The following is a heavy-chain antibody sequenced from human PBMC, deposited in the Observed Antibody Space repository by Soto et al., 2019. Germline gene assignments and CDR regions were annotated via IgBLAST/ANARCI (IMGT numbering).Heavy chain of an antibody. CDR1: GGSFSGYY. J-gene: IGHJ6*02. Sequence: SETLSLTCAVYGGSFSGYYWSWIRQPPGKGLEWIGEINHSGSTNYNPSLKSRVTISVDTSKNQFSLKLSSVTAADTAVYYCARGYYDFWSGYTNYYYYGMDVWGQGTTVTVSS. CDR3: ARGYYDFWSGYTNYYYYGMDV. CDR2: INHSGST. V-gene: IGHV4-34*01. D-gene: IGHD3-3*01.